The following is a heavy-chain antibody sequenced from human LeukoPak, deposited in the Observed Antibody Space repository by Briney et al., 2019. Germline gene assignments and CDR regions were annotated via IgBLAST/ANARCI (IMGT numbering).Heavy chain of an antibody. Sequence: VASVKVSCKASGYTFTSYAMNWVRQAPGQGLKWMGWINTNTGNPTYAQGFTGRFVFSLDTSVSTAYLQIGSLKAEDTAVYYCATVESMITFGGVIVRGQNFDYWGQGTLVTVSS. D-gene: IGHD3-16*02. J-gene: IGHJ4*02. CDR3: ATVESMITFGGVIVRGQNFDY. CDR1: GYTFTSYA. CDR2: INTNTGNP. V-gene: IGHV7-4-1*01.